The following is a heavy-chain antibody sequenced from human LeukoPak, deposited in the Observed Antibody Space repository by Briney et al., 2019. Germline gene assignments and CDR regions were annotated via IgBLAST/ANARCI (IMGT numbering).Heavy chain of an antibody. CDR2: IIPIFGTA. Sequence: ASVKVSCKASGGTFSSYAISWVRQAPGQGLEWMGGIIPIFGTANYAQKFQGRVTITADESTSTAYMELSSLRSEDTAVYYCARGNRHYHYYYYVDVWGKGTTVTVSS. D-gene: IGHD1-14*01. CDR3: ARGNRHYHYYYYVDV. J-gene: IGHJ6*03. V-gene: IGHV1-69*01. CDR1: GGTFSSYA.